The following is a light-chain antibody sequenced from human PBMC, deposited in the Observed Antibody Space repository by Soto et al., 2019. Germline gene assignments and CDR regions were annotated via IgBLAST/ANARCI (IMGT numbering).Light chain of an antibody. J-gene: IGLJ1*01. CDR3: QSYDSSLSGYV. CDR2: ANS. CDR1: SSNIGAGYD. Sequence: QSALTQPPSVSGAPGQRVTISCTGSSSNIGAGYDVNWYQQLPGTAPKFLIYANSNRPSGVPDRFSGSKSGTSASLAITGLQTEDEADYYCQSYDSSLSGYVFGTGTKVTVL. V-gene: IGLV1-40*01.